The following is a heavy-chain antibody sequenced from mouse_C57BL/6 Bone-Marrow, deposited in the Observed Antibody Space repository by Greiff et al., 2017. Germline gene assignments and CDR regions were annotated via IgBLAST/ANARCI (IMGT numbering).Heavy chain of an antibody. CDR2: IDPSDSYT. Sequence: QVQLQQPGAELVMPGASVKLSCKASGYTFTSYWMHWVKQRPGQGLEWIGEIDPSDSYTNYNQKFKGKSTLTVDKSSSTAYMQLSSLTSEDSAVYYCAREGHGSGYCWYFDVWGTGTTVTVSS. CDR1: GYTFTSYW. CDR3: AREGHGSGYCWYFDV. V-gene: IGHV1-69*01. D-gene: IGHD1-1*01. J-gene: IGHJ1*03.